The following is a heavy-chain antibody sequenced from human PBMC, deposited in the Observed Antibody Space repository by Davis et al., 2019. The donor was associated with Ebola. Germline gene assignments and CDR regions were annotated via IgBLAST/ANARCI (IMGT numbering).Heavy chain of an antibody. CDR3: ARSKTEYNWFDP. CDR2: ISSSGSTI. D-gene: IGHD2-21*02. CDR1: GFTFSDYY. J-gene: IGHJ5*02. V-gene: IGHV3-11*01. Sequence: GESLKISCAASGFTFSDYYMSWIRQAPGKGLEWVSYISSSGSTIYYADSVKGRFTISRDNAKNSLYLQMNSQRAEDTAVYYCARSKTEYNWFDPWGQGTLVTVSS.